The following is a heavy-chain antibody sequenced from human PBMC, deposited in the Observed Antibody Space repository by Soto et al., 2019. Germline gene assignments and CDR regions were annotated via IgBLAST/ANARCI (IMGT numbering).Heavy chain of an antibody. CDR1: GFTFSSYA. CDR2: ISGSGGST. V-gene: IGHV3-23*01. J-gene: IGHJ3*02. CDR3: AKDPIGGFAFDI. Sequence: EVQLLESGGGLVQPGGSLRLSCAASGFTFSSYAMSWVRQAPGKGLEWVSVISGSGGSTYYAASVKGRFTISRDNSKNPLHLQMNSLRAEDTAVYYCAKDPIGGFAFDIWGQGTMVTVSS. D-gene: IGHD3-16*01.